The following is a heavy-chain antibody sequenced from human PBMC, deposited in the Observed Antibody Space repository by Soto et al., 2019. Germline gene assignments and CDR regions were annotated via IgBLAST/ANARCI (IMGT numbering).Heavy chain of an antibody. CDR3: AMSRGGWSFEY. J-gene: IGHJ4*02. CDR1: GYSFTTFD. D-gene: IGHD6-19*01. V-gene: IGHV1-3*04. Sequence: QVQLVPSGAEVKKTGASVKVSCKASGYSFTTFDLHWVRQAPGQRLEWMGWIDTASGKSKYSEIFQGRVTITGDTSATSSYMEMSSLRFEDTAVYYCAMSRGGWSFEYWGQGTLITGSS. CDR2: IDTASGKS.